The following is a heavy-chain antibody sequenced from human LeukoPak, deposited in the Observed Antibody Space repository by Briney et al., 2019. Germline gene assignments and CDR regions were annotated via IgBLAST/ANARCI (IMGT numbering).Heavy chain of an antibody. J-gene: IGHJ4*02. V-gene: IGHV1-2*02. CDR1: GYTFTGYD. CDR2: INPNSGGT. Sequence: AASLKVSCKASGYTFTGYDMHWVRQAPGQGLESLGLINPNSGGTNYAQKFQGRVTMTRDTSISTAYMELGRLRSDDTAVYYCARLDYYDSSAYYGGEGFDYWGQGTLVTVSS. D-gene: IGHD3-22*01. CDR3: ARLDYYDSSAYYGGEGFDY.